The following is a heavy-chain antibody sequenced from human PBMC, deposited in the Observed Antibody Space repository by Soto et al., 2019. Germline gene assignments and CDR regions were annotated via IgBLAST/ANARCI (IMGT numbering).Heavy chain of an antibody. V-gene: IGHV4-30-2*01. Sequence: PSETLSLTCAVSGGSISSGGYSWSWIRQPPGKGLEWIGYIYHSGSTYYNPSLKSRVTISVDRSKYQFSLKLSSVTAADTAVYYCARSTYYYDSSPFDYWGQGTLVTAPQ. CDR2: IYHSGST. CDR3: ARSTYYYDSSPFDY. D-gene: IGHD3-22*01. CDR1: GGSISSGGYS. J-gene: IGHJ4*02.